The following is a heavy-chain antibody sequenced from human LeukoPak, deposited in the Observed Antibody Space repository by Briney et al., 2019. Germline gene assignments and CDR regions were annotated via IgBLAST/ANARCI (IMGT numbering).Heavy chain of an antibody. Sequence: GGSLRLSCAASGFTVSSNEMSWVRQAPGKGLEWVSSISGDSTYYADSVKGRFTISRDNSKNSLYLQMNSLRTEDTALYYCAKDMGCSSTSCLIDYWGQGTLVTVSS. CDR3: AKDMGCSSTSCLIDY. D-gene: IGHD2-2*01. CDR2: ISGDST. J-gene: IGHJ4*02. CDR1: GFTVSSNE. V-gene: IGHV3-38-3*01.